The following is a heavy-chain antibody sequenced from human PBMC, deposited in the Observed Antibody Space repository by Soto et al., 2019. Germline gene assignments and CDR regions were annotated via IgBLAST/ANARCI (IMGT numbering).Heavy chain of an antibody. CDR2: ISAYNGNT. CDR3: ARAWGEPETGTNVDY. V-gene: IGHV1-18*01. Sequence: QVQLVQSGAEVKKPGASVKVSCKASGYTFTSYGISWVRQAPGQGLEWMGWISAYNGNTNYAQKLQGRVTMTTDTSTSTAYVELMSLRSDDTAVYYCARAWGEPETGTNVDYWGQGTMVTVSS. CDR1: GYTFTSYG. D-gene: IGHD1-1*01. J-gene: IGHJ4*02.